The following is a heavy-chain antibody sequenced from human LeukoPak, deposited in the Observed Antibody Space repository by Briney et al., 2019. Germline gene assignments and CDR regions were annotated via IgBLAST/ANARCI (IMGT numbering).Heavy chain of an antibody. CDR2: ISGSGGST. D-gene: IGHD3-3*01. Sequence: GGSLRLSCAASGFTFSSYAMSWVRQAPGKGLEWVSAISGSGGSTYYADSVKGRFTISRDHSKNTLYLQMNSLRAEDTAVYYCAKDVQGRSEVLRFLEWSPGYYYGMDVWGQGTTVTVSS. CDR1: GFTFSSYA. J-gene: IGHJ6*02. CDR3: AKDVQGRSEVLRFLEWSPGYYYGMDV. V-gene: IGHV3-23*01.